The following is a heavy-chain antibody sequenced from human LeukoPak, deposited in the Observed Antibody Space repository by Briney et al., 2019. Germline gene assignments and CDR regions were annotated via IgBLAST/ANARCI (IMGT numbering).Heavy chain of an antibody. CDR3: ARGQEWDSWIVDF. CDR1: GYTFSNYA. CDR2: KTGGNPIT. V-gene: IGHV1-3*01. J-gene: IGHJ4*02. Sequence: AASVKVSCKTSGYTFSNYAIHWLRQAPGQRPEWMGCKTGGNPITQYSQKFQGRLTFNRDTSASTAFMELSSLTSEDTAVYYCARGQEWDSWIVDFWGQGTLVTVSS. D-gene: IGHD1-26*01.